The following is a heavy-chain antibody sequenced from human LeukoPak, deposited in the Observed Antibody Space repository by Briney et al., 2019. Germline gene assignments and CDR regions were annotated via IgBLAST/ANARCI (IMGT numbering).Heavy chain of an antibody. CDR2: INSYGSST. CDR3: ARMGEWFGELYSPYFDY. CDR1: GFTFSSYW. V-gene: IGHV3-74*01. D-gene: IGHD3-10*01. J-gene: IGHJ4*02. Sequence: QAGGSLRLSCAASGFTFSSYWMHWVRQAPGKGLVWVSRINSYGSSTSYADSVKGRFTISRDNAKNTLYLQMNSLRAEDTAVYYCARMGEWFGELYSPYFDYWGQGTLVTVSS.